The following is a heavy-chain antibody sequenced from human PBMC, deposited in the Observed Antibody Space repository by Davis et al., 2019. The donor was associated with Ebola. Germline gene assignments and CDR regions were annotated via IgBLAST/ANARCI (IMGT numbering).Heavy chain of an antibody. J-gene: IGHJ4*02. Sequence: MLSETLSLTCSVSGVSLSGHYWSWIRQSPEKGLEWIGYVYDGEYTSYNPSLRSRATMSVDKTRNEFSLRVTSVTTADTALYYCVGDWGYYGSGDYPFDFWGQGILVTVSS. D-gene: IGHD3-10*01. CDR3: VGDWGYYGSGDYPFDF. CDR2: VYDGEYT. V-gene: IGHV4-59*11. CDR1: GVSLSGHY.